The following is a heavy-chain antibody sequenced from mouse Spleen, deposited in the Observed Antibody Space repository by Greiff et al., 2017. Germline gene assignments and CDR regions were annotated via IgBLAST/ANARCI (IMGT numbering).Heavy chain of an antibody. J-gene: IGHJ2*01. CDR3: ATNYYGSSYLDY. CDR1: GFSLTSYG. D-gene: IGHD1-1*01. V-gene: IGHV2-5*01. CDR2: IWRGGST. Sequence: VQVVESGPGLVQPSQSLSITCTVSGFSLTSYGVHWVRQSPGKGLEWLGVIWRGGSTDYNAAFMSRLSITKDNSKSQVFFKMNSLQADDTAIYYCATNYYGSSYLDYWGQGTTLTVSS.